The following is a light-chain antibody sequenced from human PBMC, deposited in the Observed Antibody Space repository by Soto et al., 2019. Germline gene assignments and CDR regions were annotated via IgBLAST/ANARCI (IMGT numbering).Light chain of an antibody. CDR3: QQRSKWPPLT. CDR1: QSVSSY. CDR2: DAS. V-gene: IGKV3-11*01. Sequence: EIVLTQSPAALSLSPGEIATLSCRASQSVSSYLAWYQQKPGQAPRLLIYDASNRATGIPARFSGSGSGTDFTLTISSLEPEDFAVYYCQQRSKWPPLTFGGGTKVEIK. J-gene: IGKJ4*01.